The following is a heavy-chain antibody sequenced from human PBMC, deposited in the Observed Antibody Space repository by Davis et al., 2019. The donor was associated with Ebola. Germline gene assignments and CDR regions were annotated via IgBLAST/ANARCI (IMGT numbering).Heavy chain of an antibody. CDR2: INVGST. D-gene: IGHD7-27*01. V-gene: IGHV3-66*01. J-gene: IGHJ4*02. CDR3: ATDNWGPAL. Sequence: GGSLRLSCEASGVTIATHDINWVRQVPGKGLEWVSGINVGSTFYADSVKGRFTISRDNAKKSLYLEMNSLRAEDTAVYYCATDNWGPALWGQGTLLTVSS. CDR1: GVTIATHD.